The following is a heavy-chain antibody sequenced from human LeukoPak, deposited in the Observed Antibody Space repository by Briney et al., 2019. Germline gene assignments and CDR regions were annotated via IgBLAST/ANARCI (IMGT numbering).Heavy chain of an antibody. V-gene: IGHV4-59*01. Sequence: SETLSLTCTVSGGSISSYYWSWIRQPPGKGLEWIGHIYGSGSTNYNPSLKSRVTLSVDTSKNQFSLKLSSVTAADTAVYYCAREGTSGTLLNWFDPWGQGTLVTVSS. CDR1: GGSISSYY. CDR2: IYGSGST. D-gene: IGHD1-1*01. CDR3: AREGTSGTLLNWFDP. J-gene: IGHJ5*02.